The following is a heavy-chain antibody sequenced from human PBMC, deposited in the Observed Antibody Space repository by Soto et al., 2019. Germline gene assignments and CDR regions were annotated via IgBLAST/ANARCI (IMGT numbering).Heavy chain of an antibody. CDR2: ISGNGNNV. CDR3: AKRGYFYESGGYDYLDR. D-gene: IGHD3-22*01. CDR1: GLTFSTFA. J-gene: IGHJ2*01. Sequence: GSLRLYCAAPGLTFSTFAMNWVRQAPGKGLEWVSAISGNGNNVYYADSVKGRFSISRDNSKNTLFLQMSILRAEGSAVDYWAKRGYFYESGGYDYLDRWGHGTLVTVSS. V-gene: IGHV3-23*01.